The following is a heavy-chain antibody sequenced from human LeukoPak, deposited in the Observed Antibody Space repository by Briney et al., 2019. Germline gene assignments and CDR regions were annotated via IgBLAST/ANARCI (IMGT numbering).Heavy chain of an antibody. J-gene: IGHJ6*03. CDR1: GVSISSSSYY. CDR2: IYYSGST. CDR3: ASILESSSWYVPPYYYYYMDV. V-gene: IGHV4-39*01. Sequence: ASETLSLTCTVSGVSISSSSYYWGWIRQPPGKGLEWIGSIYYSGSTYYNPSLKSRVTISVDTSKNQFSLKLSSVTAADTAVYYCASILESSSWYVPPYYYYYMDVWGKGTTVTVSS. D-gene: IGHD6-13*01.